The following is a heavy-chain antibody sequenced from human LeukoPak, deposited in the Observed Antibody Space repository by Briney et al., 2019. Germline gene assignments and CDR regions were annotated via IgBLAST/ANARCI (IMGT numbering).Heavy chain of an antibody. Sequence: ASVKVSCKASGYTFTSYAFSWVRQAPGQGLEWMGWISAYNGNTNYAQKLQGRVTMTTDTSTSTAYMELRSLRSDDTAVYYCARDIGYCSGGSCEGLDAFDIWGQGTMVTVSS. J-gene: IGHJ3*02. V-gene: IGHV1-18*01. CDR3: ARDIGYCSGGSCEGLDAFDI. CDR2: ISAYNGNT. CDR1: GYTFTSYA. D-gene: IGHD2-15*01.